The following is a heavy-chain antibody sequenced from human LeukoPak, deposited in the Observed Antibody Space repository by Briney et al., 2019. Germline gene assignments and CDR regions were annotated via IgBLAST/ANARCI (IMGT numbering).Heavy chain of an antibody. V-gene: IGHV3-15*01. CDR1: GFPFGDAC. J-gene: IGHJ5*02. Sequence: SLRLFFAAPGFPFGDACMSWLRQSTEKGLEWVGRIKSKTDGGTTDYAASVKGRFSISRDDSKNTVYLQMNSLKTEDTAMYYCTTALDIVVVPAAIGENWFDPWGQGTLVTVSS. CDR2: IKSKTDGGTT. CDR3: TTALDIVVVPAAIGENWFDP. D-gene: IGHD2-2*02.